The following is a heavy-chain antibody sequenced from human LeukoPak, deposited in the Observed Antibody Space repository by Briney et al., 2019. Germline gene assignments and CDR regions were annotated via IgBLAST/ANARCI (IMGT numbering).Heavy chain of an antibody. V-gene: IGHV3-73*01. CDR2: IKSKSNNYET. CDR1: GFSFSGYI. D-gene: IGHD6-19*01. Sequence: GGSLRLSCAASGFSFSGYIIHWVRQASGKGLEWIGRIKSKSNNYETAYAAPVKGRITISRDDSNNAAYLELSSLKTEDTAVYYCTLGYSSGRLGAFDVWGHGTMVTVSS. J-gene: IGHJ3*01. CDR3: TLGYSSGRLGAFDV.